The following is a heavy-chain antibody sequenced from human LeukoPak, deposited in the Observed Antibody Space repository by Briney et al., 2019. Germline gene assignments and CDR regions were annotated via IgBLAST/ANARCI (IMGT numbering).Heavy chain of an antibody. CDR2: ISSSSSTI. J-gene: IGHJ4*02. D-gene: IGHD7-27*01. V-gene: IGHV3-48*01. Sequence: GGSLRLSCAASGFTFSSYAMSWVRQAPGKGLEWVSYISSSSSTIYYADSVKGRFTISRDNAKNSLYLQMNSLRAEDTAVYYCASHPFRGSPLGWYWGQGTLVTVSS. CDR3: ASHPFRGSPLGWY. CDR1: GFTFSSYA.